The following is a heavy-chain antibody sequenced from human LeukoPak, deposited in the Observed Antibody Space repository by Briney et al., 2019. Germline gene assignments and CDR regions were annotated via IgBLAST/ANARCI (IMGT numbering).Heavy chain of an antibody. V-gene: IGHV1-3*01. J-gene: IGHJ4*02. CDR2: INGGNGNT. CDR1: GNTFNSYA. CDR3: ARTPALRYFDWSTYYFDY. D-gene: IGHD3-9*01. Sequence: ASVKVSCKASGNTFNSYAIHWVRQAPGQRLEWMGWINGGNGNTKYSQKFQGRVTITRDTAATTAYMELSSLRSEDTAVYYCARTPALRYFDWSTYYFDYWGQGTLATVSS.